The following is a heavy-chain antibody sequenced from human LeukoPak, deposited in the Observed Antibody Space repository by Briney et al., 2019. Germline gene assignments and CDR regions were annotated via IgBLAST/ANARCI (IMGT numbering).Heavy chain of an antibody. D-gene: IGHD3-10*01. Sequence: RPGGSLRLSCAASGFTFSSYAMSWVRQAPGKGLEWVSAISGSGGSTYYADSVKGRFTISRDNSKNTLYLQMNSLRAEDTAVYYCAKSNAPLRFGELSPFDYWGQGTLVTVSS. CDR2: ISGSGGST. J-gene: IGHJ4*02. V-gene: IGHV3-23*01. CDR3: AKSNAPLRFGELSPFDY. CDR1: GFTFSSYA.